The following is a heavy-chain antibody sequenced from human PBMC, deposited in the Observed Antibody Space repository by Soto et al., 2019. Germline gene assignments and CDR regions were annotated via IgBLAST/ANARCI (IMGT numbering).Heavy chain of an antibody. Sequence: PSETLSLTCAVSGGSISRGGYSWSWIRQPPGKGLEWIGYIYHSGSTYYSPSLKSRVTISVDRSKNQFSLKLSSVTAADTAVYYCAAGGGLPRYYWGQGTLVTVSS. CDR3: AAGGGLPRYY. CDR1: GGSISRGGYS. V-gene: IGHV4-30-2*01. D-gene: IGHD5-12*01. J-gene: IGHJ4*02. CDR2: IYHSGST.